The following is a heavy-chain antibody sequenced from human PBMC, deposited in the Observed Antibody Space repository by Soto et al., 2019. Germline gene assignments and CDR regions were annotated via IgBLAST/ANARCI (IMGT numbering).Heavy chain of an antibody. CDR3: AKNILKKIFGEVIEGLSFDF. V-gene: IGHV3-23*01. CDR1: GFTFSRYA. D-gene: IGHD3-3*01. Sequence: GGSLRLSCAASGFTFSRYAMSWVRQAPGKGLEWVSAISGRGGSTYYADSVKGRFTISRDNSKNTLYLQMNSPRAEDTAVYYCAKNILKKIFGEVIEGLSFDFWGRGTLVTVSP. J-gene: IGHJ4*02. CDR2: ISGRGGST.